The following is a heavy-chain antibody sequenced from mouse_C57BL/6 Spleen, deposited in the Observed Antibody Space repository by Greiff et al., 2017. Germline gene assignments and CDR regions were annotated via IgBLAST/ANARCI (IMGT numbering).Heavy chain of an antibody. Sequence: QVQLQQSGAELVKPGASVKISCKASGYAFSSYWMNWVKQRPGKGLEWIGQIYPGDGDTNYNEKFKSKATLTVDKSSSTAYMQLSSLTSEDSAVYYCAREGGNYLAYWGQGTLVTVSA. D-gene: IGHD2-1*01. CDR3: AREGGNYLAY. J-gene: IGHJ3*01. V-gene: IGHV1-80*01. CDR2: IYPGDGDT. CDR1: GYAFSSYW.